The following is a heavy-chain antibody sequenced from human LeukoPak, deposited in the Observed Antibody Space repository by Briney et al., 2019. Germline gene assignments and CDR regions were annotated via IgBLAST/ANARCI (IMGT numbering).Heavy chain of an antibody. D-gene: IGHD6-19*01. CDR1: GFTFSSYS. Sequence: GGSLRLSCAASGFTFSSYSMNWVRQAPGKGLEWVSSISSSSSYIYYADSVKGRFTISRDNAKNSLYLQMNSLRAEDTAVYYCARDSSGWYDLAYWGQGTLVTVSS. CDR2: ISSSSSYI. J-gene: IGHJ4*02. V-gene: IGHV3-21*01. CDR3: ARDSSGWYDLAY.